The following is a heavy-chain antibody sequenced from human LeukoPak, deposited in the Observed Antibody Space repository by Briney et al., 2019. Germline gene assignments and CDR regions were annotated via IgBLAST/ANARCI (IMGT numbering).Heavy chain of an antibody. D-gene: IGHD6-6*01. CDR1: GFTFSSYA. CDR3: AKAGYRGSSVNYFDY. V-gene: IGHV3-23*01. J-gene: IGHJ4*02. CDR2: ICGSGGNT. Sequence: GGSLRLSCAPSGFTFSSYAMSCVRQAPGKGLEWLSAICGSGGNTYYADSVKGRFTISRDNSQNTLSLQMNSLRSGDTPVYFCAKAGYRGSSVNYFDYWGQGTLVTVSS.